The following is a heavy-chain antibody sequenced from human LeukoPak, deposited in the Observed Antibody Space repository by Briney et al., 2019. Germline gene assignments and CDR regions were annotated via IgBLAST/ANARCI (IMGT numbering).Heavy chain of an antibody. V-gene: IGHV3-21*01. Sequence: GGSLRLSCAASGFNFNNAWMNWVRQAPGKGLEWVSSISSSSSYTYYADSVKGRFTISRDNAKNSLYLQMNSLRAEDTAVYYCARNPWVYYGSGSYALRYYFDYWGQGTLVTVSS. CDR2: ISSSSSYT. CDR1: GFNFNNAW. D-gene: IGHD3-10*01. CDR3: ARNPWVYYGSGSYALRYYFDY. J-gene: IGHJ4*02.